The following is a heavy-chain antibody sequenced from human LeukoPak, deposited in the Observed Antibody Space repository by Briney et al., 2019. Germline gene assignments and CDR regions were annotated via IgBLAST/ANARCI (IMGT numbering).Heavy chain of an antibody. J-gene: IGHJ4*02. CDR1: GYTFTSYY. Sequence: ASVKVSCKASGYTFTSYYMHWVRQAPGQGLEWMGIINPSGGSTSYAQKFQGRVTMTTDTSTSTAYMELRSLRSDDTAVYYCARVDSGGNSDFDYFDYWGQGTLVTVSS. V-gene: IGHV1-46*01. D-gene: IGHD4-23*01. CDR2: INPSGGST. CDR3: ARVDSGGNSDFDYFDY.